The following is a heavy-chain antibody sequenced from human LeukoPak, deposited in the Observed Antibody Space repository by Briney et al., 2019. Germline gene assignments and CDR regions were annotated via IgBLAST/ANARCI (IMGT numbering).Heavy chain of an antibody. J-gene: IGHJ4*02. CDR3: GRLAHNAWYAIDY. CDR1: DFTFDFYW. V-gene: IGHV3-7*01. D-gene: IGHD2-2*01. CDR2: ILPDGSQK. Sequence: PGGSLRPSCVASDFTFDFYWMTWVRQAPGKGLEWVANILPDGSQKYYVDSVKGRFTISRDNPKNSLYLQINSLRAEDTAVYYCGRLAHNAWYAIDYWGQGTLVTVSS.